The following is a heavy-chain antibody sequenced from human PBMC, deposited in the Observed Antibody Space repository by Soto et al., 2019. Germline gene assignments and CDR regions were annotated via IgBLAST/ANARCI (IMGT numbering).Heavy chain of an antibody. Sequence: PGGSLRLSCVVSGFTFRSYAMHWVRQAPGKGLEWVAVISNDGNNNYHADSVKGRFTISRDNSKNTLCLHMDSLRAEDTALYYCSRFVGYGRSEYYFDNWGEGIQVTISS. CDR1: GFTFRSYA. D-gene: IGHD5-12*01. J-gene: IGHJ4*02. CDR3: SRFVGYGRSEYYFDN. CDR2: ISNDGNNN. V-gene: IGHV3-30-3*02.